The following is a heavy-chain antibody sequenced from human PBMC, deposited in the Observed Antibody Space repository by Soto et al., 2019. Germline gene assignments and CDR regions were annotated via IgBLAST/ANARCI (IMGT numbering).Heavy chain of an antibody. Sequence: ASVKVSCKASVFSVDTTYCIHWVRRAPGQGLEWMGSINPKSGDTNYAQNFQGRVTMTRDTSISTAYMEVSSLTSDDTAVYYCGSPRSGPSPDVGHWGHGTVVTDSS. J-gene: IGHJ4*01. CDR1: VFSVDTTYC. CDR3: GSPRSGPSPDVGH. CDR2: INPKSGDT. V-gene: IGHV1-2*02. D-gene: IGHD2-15*01.